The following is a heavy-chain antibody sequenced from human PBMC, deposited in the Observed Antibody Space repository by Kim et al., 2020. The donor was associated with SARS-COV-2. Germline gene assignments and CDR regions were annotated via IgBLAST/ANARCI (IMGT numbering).Heavy chain of an antibody. V-gene: IGHV3-21*01. D-gene: IGHD4-17*01. Sequence: GGSLRLSCAASGFTFSSYSMNWVRQAPGKGLEWVSSISSSSSYIYYADSVKGRFTISRDNAKNSLYLQMNSLRAEDTAVYYCARTKYGDYGGYYYYGMDVWGQGTTVTVSS. CDR2: ISSSSSYI. CDR1: GFTFSSYS. CDR3: ARTKYGDYGGYYYYGMDV. J-gene: IGHJ6*02.